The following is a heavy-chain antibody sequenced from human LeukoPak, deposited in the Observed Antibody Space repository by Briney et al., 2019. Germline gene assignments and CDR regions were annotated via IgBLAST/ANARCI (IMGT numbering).Heavy chain of an antibody. CDR3: ARPPYGGVDY. J-gene: IGHJ4*02. CDR2: IYSGGSI. V-gene: IGHV3-66*01. D-gene: IGHD4-23*01. Sequence: GGSLRLSCAASGLTVSSYMSWVRQAPGKGLEWVSVIYSGGSIYYADSVKGRFTISIDKSKNTLYLQMNSLRAEDTAVYYCARPPYGGVDYWGQGTLVTVSS. CDR1: GLTVSSY.